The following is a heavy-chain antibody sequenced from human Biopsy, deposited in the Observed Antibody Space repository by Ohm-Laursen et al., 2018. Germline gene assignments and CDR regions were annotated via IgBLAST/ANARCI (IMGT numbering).Heavy chain of an antibody. CDR1: GGTFTNHA. Sequence: SSGKVSCKASGGTFTNHAVGWVRQAPGQGLKWVGSSIPLFNTANYADKFQGRVTLTADKSTTTAYMELSSLRSEDTAIYYCARFPLGAYDDSGSYRAVEHWYFDLWGRGTLVTVSS. D-gene: IGHD3-22*01. CDR2: SIPLFNTA. V-gene: IGHV1-69*06. CDR3: ARFPLGAYDDSGSYRAVEHWYFDL. J-gene: IGHJ2*01.